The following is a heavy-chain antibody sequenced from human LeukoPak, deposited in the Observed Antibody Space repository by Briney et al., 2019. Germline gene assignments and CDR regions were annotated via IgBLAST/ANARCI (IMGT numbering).Heavy chain of an antibody. D-gene: IGHD6-13*01. Sequence: TGGSLRLSCAASGFTFSSYAMSWVRQAPGKGLEWVSAISGSGGSTYYADSVKGRFTISRDNSKNTLYLQMNSLRAEDTAVYYCVGSSSWYDEGYYFDYWGQGTLVTVSS. J-gene: IGHJ4*02. V-gene: IGHV3-23*01. CDR1: GFTFSSYA. CDR2: ISGSGGST. CDR3: VGSSSWYDEGYYFDY.